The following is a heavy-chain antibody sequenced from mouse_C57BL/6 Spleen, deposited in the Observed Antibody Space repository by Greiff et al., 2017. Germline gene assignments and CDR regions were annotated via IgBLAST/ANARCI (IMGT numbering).Heavy chain of an antibody. D-gene: IGHD3-2*02. Sequence: QVQLKESGPGLVAPSQSLSITCTVSGFSLTSYGVDWVRQSPGKGLEWLGVIWGVGSTNYNSAIKSRLSISKDNSKSQVFLKMNSLQTDDTAMYYCARTAQSNAMDYWGQGTSVTVSS. CDR2: IWGVGST. CDR3: ARTAQSNAMDY. CDR1: GFSLTSYG. J-gene: IGHJ4*01. V-gene: IGHV2-6*01.